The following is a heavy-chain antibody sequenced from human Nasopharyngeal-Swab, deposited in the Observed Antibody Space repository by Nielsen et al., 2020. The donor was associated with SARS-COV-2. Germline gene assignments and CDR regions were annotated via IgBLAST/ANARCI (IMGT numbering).Heavy chain of an antibody. CDR2: IYYSGST. CDR3: ARVLWFGELPYYYYYYMDV. J-gene: IGHJ6*03. V-gene: IGHV4-59*01. D-gene: IGHD3-10*01. Sequence: SETLSLTCTVSGGSISSYYWSWIRQPPGKGLEWIGYIYYSGSTNYNPSLKSRVTISVDTSKNQFSLKLSSVTAADTAVYYCARVLWFGELPYYYYYYMDVWGKGTTVTVSS. CDR1: GGSISSYY.